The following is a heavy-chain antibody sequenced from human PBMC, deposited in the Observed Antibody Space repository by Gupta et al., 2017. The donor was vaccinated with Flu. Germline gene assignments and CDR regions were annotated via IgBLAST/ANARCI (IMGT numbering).Heavy chain of an antibody. CDR1: GGSIDSGAYY. J-gene: IGHJ4*02. Sequence: SGGSIDSGAYYWTWIRQHPGKGLEWIGYIFYSGSTHFNPSLRSRVTMSLDTSKIQFSLRLTSVTAADTAVYYCARESWGWSRSIDYWGQGTLVTVSS. CDR2: IFYSGST. CDR3: ARESWGWSRSIDY. V-gene: IGHV4-31*02. D-gene: IGHD2-15*01.